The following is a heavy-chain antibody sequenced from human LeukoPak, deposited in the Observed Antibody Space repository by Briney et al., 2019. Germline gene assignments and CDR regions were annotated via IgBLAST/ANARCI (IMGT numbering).Heavy chain of an antibody. V-gene: IGHV3-23*01. D-gene: IGHD4/OR15-4a*01. CDR2: ISGDAITT. Sequence: GGSLRLSCTASGFSFRTYIMAWVRQVPGKGLEWISAISGDAITTYYAVPVKGRFTISRDNFRNTLSLQMDSLRADDSAVYYCAKDASPYSNYAVRGFDSWVQGGLVSVSS. CDR3: AKDASPYSNYAVRGFDS. J-gene: IGHJ4*02. CDR1: GFSFRTYI.